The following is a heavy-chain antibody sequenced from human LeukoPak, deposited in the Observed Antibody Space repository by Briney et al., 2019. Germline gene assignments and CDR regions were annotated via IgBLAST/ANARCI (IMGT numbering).Heavy chain of an antibody. D-gene: IGHD4-17*01. CDR3: ARDNAGDYVGSSFDY. CDR1: GVSISSYY. CDR2: IYTSGST. V-gene: IGHV4-4*07. J-gene: IGHJ4*02. Sequence: SETLSLTCTVSGVSISSYYWSWLRQPAGKGLEWIGRIYTSGSTNYNPSLKNRVTMSVDTSKNQFSLKLSSVTAADTAVYYCARDNAGDYVGSSFDYWGQGTLVTVSS.